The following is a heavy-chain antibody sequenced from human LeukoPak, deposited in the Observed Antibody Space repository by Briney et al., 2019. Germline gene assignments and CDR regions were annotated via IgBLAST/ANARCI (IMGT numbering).Heavy chain of an antibody. CDR1: GFTVSTNY. CDR2: IYSDGST. V-gene: IGHV3-66*02. Sequence: GGSLRLSCAASGFTVSTNYMSWVRQAPRKGLQWVSVIYSDGSTYYADTVKGRFTISRDNSKNTLYLQMNSLRAEDTAVYYCAREGDQWGLAPDYYFDYWGQGTLVTVSS. CDR3: AREGDQWGLAPDYYFDY. J-gene: IGHJ4*02. D-gene: IGHD3/OR15-3a*01.